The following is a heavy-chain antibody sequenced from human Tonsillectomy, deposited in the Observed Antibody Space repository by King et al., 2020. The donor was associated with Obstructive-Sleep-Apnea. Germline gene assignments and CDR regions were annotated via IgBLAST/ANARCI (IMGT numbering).Heavy chain of an antibody. J-gene: IGHJ6*02. CDR2: MYHSGTT. D-gene: IGHD3-16*01. CDR1: GVTISGSFYY. CDR3: ARDGGVPSKNYYYYGMDV. V-gene: IGHV4-39*07. Sequence: QLQESGPGLVKPSETLSLTCNVSGVTISGSFYYWGWVRQPPGKGLEWIGNMYHSGTTYYNPSLKSRVSISLDRSKNQFSLRLNSVTAADTAVYYCARDGGVPSKNYYYYGMDVWGQGTTVTVSS.